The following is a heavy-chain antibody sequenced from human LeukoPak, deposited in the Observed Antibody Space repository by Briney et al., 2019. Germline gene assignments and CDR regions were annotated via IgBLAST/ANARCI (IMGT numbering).Heavy chain of an antibody. V-gene: IGHV1-2*04. CDR2: INPNSGGT. J-gene: IGHJ3*02. Sequence: GASVTVSCKASGYTFTGYYMHWVRQAPGQGLEWMGWINPNSGGTNYAQKFQGWVTMTRDTSISTAYMELSRLRSDDTAVYYCARGGITGTTRGPTRLNDAFDIWGQGTMVTVSS. CDR1: GYTFTGYY. D-gene: IGHD1-20*01. CDR3: ARGGITGTTRGPTRLNDAFDI.